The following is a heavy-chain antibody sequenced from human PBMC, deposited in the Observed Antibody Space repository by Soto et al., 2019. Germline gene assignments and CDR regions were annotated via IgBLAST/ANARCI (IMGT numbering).Heavy chain of an antibody. CDR2: IWYDGSNK. CDR3: ARDRGAAGNIPGAFDI. CDR1: GFTFSSYG. Sequence: GGSLRLSCAASGFTFSSYGMHWVRQAPGKGLEWVAVIWYDGSNKYYADSVKGRFTISRDNSKNTLYLQMNSLRAEDTAVYYCARDRGAAGNIPGAFDIWGQGTMVTVSS. V-gene: IGHV3-33*01. D-gene: IGHD6-13*01. J-gene: IGHJ3*02.